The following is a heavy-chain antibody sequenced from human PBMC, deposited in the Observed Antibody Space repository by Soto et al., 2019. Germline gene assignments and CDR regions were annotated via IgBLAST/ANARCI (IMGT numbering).Heavy chain of an antibody. V-gene: IGHV1-18*01. CDR3: ARGQLGYYYYYMDV. CDR1: GYTFTSYC. J-gene: IGHJ6*03. D-gene: IGHD6-13*01. Sequence: GASVKVSCKASGYTFTSYCISWVRQAPGQGLEWMGWISAYNGNTNYAQKLQGRVTMTTDTSTSTAYMELRRLRSDDNAVYYCARGQLGYYYYYMDVWGKGTTVTVSS. CDR2: ISAYNGNT.